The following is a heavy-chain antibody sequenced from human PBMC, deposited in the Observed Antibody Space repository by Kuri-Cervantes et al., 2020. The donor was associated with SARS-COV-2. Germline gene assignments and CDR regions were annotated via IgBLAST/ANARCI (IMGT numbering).Heavy chain of an antibody. CDR1: GYSISSGYY. D-gene: IGHD1-26*01. Sequence: ESLKISCTVSGYSISSGYYWGWIRQPPGKGLEWIGSIYHSGSTYYSPSLKSRVTISVDTSKNQFSLKLSSVTAADTAVYYCARSVGGGSYDPVEFDYFDYWGQGTLVTVSS. CDR3: ARSVGGGSYDPVEFDYFDY. V-gene: IGHV4-38-2*02. CDR2: IYHSGST. J-gene: IGHJ4*02.